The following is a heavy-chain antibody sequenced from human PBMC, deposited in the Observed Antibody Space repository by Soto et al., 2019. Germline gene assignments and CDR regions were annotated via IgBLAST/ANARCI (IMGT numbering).Heavy chain of an antibody. CDR1: GFTFSSYS. V-gene: IGHV3-48*02. CDR2: ISSSSSTI. Sequence: GGSLRLSCAASGFTFSSYSMNWVRQAPGKGLEWVSYISSSSSTIYYADSVKGRFTISRDNAKNSLYLQMNSLRDEDTAVYYCATNMVRGVIELIYFDYWGQGTLVTVSS. J-gene: IGHJ4*02. CDR3: ATNMVRGVIELIYFDY. D-gene: IGHD3-10*01.